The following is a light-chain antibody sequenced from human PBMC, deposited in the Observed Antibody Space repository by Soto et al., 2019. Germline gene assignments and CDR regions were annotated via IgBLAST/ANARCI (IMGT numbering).Light chain of an antibody. Sequence: QSALTQPRSVSGSPGPAGTLSCTETSSDVGGYNYVSWYQHHPGKAPQLIIYDVSKRPSGVPDRFSGSKSGNTASLTISGLQAEDEADYYCCSYAGTYTWVFGGGTQLTVL. CDR1: SSDVGGYNY. V-gene: IGLV2-11*01. CDR3: CSYAGTYTWV. CDR2: DVS. J-gene: IGLJ3*02.